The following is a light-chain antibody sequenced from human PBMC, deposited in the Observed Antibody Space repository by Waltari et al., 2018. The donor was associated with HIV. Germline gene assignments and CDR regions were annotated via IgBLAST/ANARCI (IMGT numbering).Light chain of an antibody. CDR3: QSYDSNTRI. CDR1: SGSIGSNY. V-gene: IGLV6-57*01. Sequence: FMLTQPRSVSESPGKTVTISCTRSSGSIGSNYVQCYQQRPGSSPTTVIYEDDQRPSGVPGRFSGSIDRTSNSASLTISGLMTEDEADYYCQSYDSNTRIFGTGTKVTVL. J-gene: IGLJ1*01. CDR2: EDD.